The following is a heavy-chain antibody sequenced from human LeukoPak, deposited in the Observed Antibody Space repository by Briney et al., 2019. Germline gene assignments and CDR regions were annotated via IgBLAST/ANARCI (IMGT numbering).Heavy chain of an antibody. Sequence: GGSLRLSCAASGFNFRHYTMHWVRQTPGKGLEWVSLINRRGHTFYADSVKGRFTISRDNSRNSVFLQMNSLRPEDTALYHCAKEVDCPSDCLFFHSWGQGTLVTVSS. V-gene: IGHV3-43*01. CDR3: AKEVDCPSDCLFFHS. CDR1: GFNFRHYT. D-gene: IGHD2-21*02. J-gene: IGHJ4*02. CDR2: INRRGHT.